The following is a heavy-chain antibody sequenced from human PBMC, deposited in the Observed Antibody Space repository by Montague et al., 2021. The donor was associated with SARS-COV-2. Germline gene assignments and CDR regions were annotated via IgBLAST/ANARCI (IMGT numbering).Heavy chain of an antibody. CDR3: ARDTAMAPSFVY. V-gene: IGHV4-39*02. Sequence: SETLSLTCTVSGGSISSISYYWGWIRQPPGKGLEWIGSIYYSGSTYYNPSLKSRVTISVDTSKNQFSLKLSSVTAADTAVYYCARDTAMAPSFVYWGQGTLVTVSS. CDR1: GGSISSISYY. D-gene: IGHD5-18*01. J-gene: IGHJ4*02. CDR2: IYYSGST.